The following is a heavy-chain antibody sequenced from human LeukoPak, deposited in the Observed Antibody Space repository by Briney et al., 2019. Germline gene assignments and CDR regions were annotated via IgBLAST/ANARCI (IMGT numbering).Heavy chain of an antibody. J-gene: IGHJ4*02. CDR1: GGSISSYY. Sequence: SETLSLTCTVSGGSISSYYWRWIRQPAGKGLEWIGRIYYSGSTNYNPSLKSRVTMSVDTSKNQFSLKLSSVTAADTAVYYCARVGQWLVQPYFDYWGQGTLVTVSS. D-gene: IGHD6-19*01. V-gene: IGHV4-4*07. CDR2: IYYSGST. CDR3: ARVGQWLVQPYFDY.